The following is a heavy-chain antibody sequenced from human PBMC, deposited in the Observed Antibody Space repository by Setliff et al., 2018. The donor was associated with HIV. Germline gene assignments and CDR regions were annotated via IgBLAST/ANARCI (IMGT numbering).Heavy chain of an antibody. J-gene: IGHJ4*02. Sequence: GGSLRLSCTAPGFTFSRYGMHWVRQAPGKGLEWVSGISGSNSRTDYVDSVKGRFTISRDKSKNTLYLQMNSLRADDTAVYYCAREGGRTGIDYWGQGTLVTVSS. CDR2: ISGSNSRT. V-gene: IGHV3-23*01. CDR3: AREGGRTGIDY. CDR1: GFTFSRYG. D-gene: IGHD1-1*01.